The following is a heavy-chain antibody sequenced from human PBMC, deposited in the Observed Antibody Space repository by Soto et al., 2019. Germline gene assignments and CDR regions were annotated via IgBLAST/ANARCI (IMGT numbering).Heavy chain of an antibody. D-gene: IGHD3-10*01. V-gene: IGHV3-7*03. Sequence: GGSLRLSCAASGFTFNTFWMSWVRQSPGKGLEWVANIKHDGSETYYVDSVKGRFTISRDNAKNSLFLQMNTLRTEDTAMYYCARLVTMVRGVIESWGQGTLVTVSS. J-gene: IGHJ4*02. CDR3: ARLVTMVRGVIES. CDR2: IKHDGSET. CDR1: GFTFNTFW.